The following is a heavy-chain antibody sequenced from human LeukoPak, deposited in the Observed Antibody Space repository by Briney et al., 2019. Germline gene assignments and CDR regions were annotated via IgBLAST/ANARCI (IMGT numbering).Heavy chain of an antibody. CDR2: MYSSGNI. J-gene: IGHJ6*03. V-gene: IGHV3-69-1*01. Sequence: GGSLRLSCAASGFIVSDHYMGWVRQAPGKGLDWVSVMYSSGNIHYADSVKGRFTISRDNAKNSLYLQMESLRVEDTAVYYCAKTGGDSVLYYYYMDVWGKGTTVTVSS. CDR3: AKTGGDSVLYYYYMDV. CDR1: GFIVSDHY. D-gene: IGHD3-10*01.